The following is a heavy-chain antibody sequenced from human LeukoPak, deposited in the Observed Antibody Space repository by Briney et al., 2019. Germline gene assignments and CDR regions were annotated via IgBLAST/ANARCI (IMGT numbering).Heavy chain of an antibody. Sequence: SETLSLTCAVYGGSFSGYYWGWIRQPPGKGLEWIGRINHSGRTNYNPSLKSRVTISVDTSKNQFSLKLSSVTAADTAVYYCARGDYDFWSGYSYYFDYWGQGTLSPSPQ. CDR3: ARGDYDFWSGYSYYFDY. V-gene: IGHV4-34*01. J-gene: IGHJ4*02. D-gene: IGHD3-3*01. CDR1: GGSFSGYY. CDR2: INHSGRT.